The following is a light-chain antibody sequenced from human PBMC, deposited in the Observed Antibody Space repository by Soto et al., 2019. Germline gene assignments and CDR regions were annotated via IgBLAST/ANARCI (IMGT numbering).Light chain of an antibody. CDR3: QQYNNWPLYT. Sequence: EIVMTQSPATLSVSPGERATLSCRASQSVSSNLACYQQKPGQAPRLLIYGSSTRATGNPARFSGSGSGTEFTLTISSLQSEDFAVYYCQQYNNWPLYTFGQGTKLEIK. V-gene: IGKV3-15*01. CDR1: QSVSSN. CDR2: GSS. J-gene: IGKJ2*01.